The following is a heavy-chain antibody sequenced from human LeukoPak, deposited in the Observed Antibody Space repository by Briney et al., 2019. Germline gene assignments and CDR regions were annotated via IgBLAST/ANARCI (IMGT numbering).Heavy chain of an antibody. V-gene: IGHV1-3*01. J-gene: IGHJ4*02. Sequence: ASVKVSCKASGYTFTSYAMRWVRQAPGQRLEWMGWINAGNGNTKYSQKFQGRVTITRDTSASTASMELSSLRSEDTAVYYCARSLGYSSSWLPYYFDYWGQGTLVTVSS. D-gene: IGHD6-13*01. CDR3: ARSLGYSSSWLPYYFDY. CDR1: GYTFTSYA. CDR2: INAGNGNT.